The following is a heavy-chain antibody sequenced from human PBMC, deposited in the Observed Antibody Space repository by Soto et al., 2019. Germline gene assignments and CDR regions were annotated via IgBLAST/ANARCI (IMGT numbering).Heavy chain of an antibody. CDR1: GDSISSYY. CDR3: ARGRAYSAYVYFFDY. D-gene: IGHD3-10*02. CDR2: IYYSGST. Sequence: SETLSLTCTVSGDSISSYYWSWIRQPPGKGLEWIGYIYYSGSTNYNPSLMSRVTISADTSKNQLSLKLSSVTAADTAVYYCARGRAYSAYVYFFDYWGQGTLVTVS. V-gene: IGHV4-59*01. J-gene: IGHJ4*02.